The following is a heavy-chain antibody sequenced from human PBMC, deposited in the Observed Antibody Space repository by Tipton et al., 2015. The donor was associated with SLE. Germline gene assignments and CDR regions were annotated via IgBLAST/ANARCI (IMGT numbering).Heavy chain of an antibody. CDR2: IYYSGST. V-gene: IGHV4-59*11. Sequence: TLSLTCTVSGGSISSHYWSLIRQHPGKGLEWFGYIYYSGSTNYNPSLKSRVTISVGTSKNQLSLKLSSVTAADTAVYYCARRCSGGSCFDYWGQGTLVTVSS. CDR1: GGSISSHY. D-gene: IGHD2-15*01. J-gene: IGHJ4*02. CDR3: ARRCSGGSCFDY.